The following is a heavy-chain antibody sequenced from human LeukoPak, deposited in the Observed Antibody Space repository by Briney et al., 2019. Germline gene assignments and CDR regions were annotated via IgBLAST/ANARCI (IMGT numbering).Heavy chain of an antibody. CDR2: ISSGSRYI. J-gene: IGHJ3*02. Sequence: GGSLRLSHAAYGFTFSSYSMKWDRPAPGKGREWWLYISSGSRYIEHTPSVKGRLTIYRDNAKNSLYLQMNSLSGEDRAVYYCARDCYWGGRRAFDIWGQRTMVTVSS. V-gene: IGHV3-21*05. CDR1: GFTFSSYS. CDR3: ARDCYWGGRRAFDI. D-gene: IGHD7-27*01.